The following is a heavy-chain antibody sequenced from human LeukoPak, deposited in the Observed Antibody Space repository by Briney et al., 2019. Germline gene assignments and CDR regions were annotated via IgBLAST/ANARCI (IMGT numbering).Heavy chain of an antibody. CDR1: GYTFTSYG. V-gene: IGHV1-18*01. Sequence: ASVKVSCKASGYTFTSYGISWVRQAPGQGLEWMGWISAYNGNTNYAQKLQGRVTMTTDTSTSTAYMELSSLRSEDTAVYYCASNRYSTLYYFDYWGQGTLVTVSS. D-gene: IGHD6-13*01. CDR2: ISAYNGNT. J-gene: IGHJ4*02. CDR3: ASNRYSTLYYFDY.